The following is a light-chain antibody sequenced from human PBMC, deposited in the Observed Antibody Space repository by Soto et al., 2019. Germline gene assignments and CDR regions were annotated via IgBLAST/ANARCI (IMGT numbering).Light chain of an antibody. Sequence: DIQMTQSPSALSASVGDRVTITCRASQSIRNWLAWYQQKPGKAPKLLIYKASSLESGVPSRFSGSGSGTEFTLTISSLQPDDFATYYCQQYNIYVTFGQGTKVEIK. CDR2: KAS. CDR3: QQYNIYVT. CDR1: QSIRNW. V-gene: IGKV1-5*03. J-gene: IGKJ1*01.